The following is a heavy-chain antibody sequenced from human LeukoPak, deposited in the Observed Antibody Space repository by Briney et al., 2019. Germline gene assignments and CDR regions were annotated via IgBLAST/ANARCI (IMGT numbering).Heavy chain of an antibody. J-gene: IGHJ4*02. CDR3: ARVDTAMVVDY. D-gene: IGHD5-18*01. CDR2: IYYVGNT. V-gene: IGHV4-39*07. Sequence: SETLSLTCTVSGASISSGSYYWGWFRQPPGKGLEWIGNIYYVGNTYYNPSLKSRVTISVDTSKNQLSLKLSSVTAADTAVYYCARVDTAMVVDYWGQGTLVTVSS. CDR1: GASISSGSYY.